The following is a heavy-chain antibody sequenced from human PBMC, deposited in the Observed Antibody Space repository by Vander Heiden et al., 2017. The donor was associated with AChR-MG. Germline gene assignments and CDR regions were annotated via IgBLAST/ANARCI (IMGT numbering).Heavy chain of an antibody. Sequence: QVQLQQWGAGLLKPSETLSLTCAVYGGSFSGYYWSWIRQPPGKGLEWIGEINHSGSTNYNPSLKSRVTISVDTSKNQFSLKLSSVTAADTAVYYCARGRPITMIVLSPNYFDYWGQGTLVTVSS. D-gene: IGHD3-22*01. CDR2: INHSGST. CDR3: ARGRPITMIVLSPNYFDY. J-gene: IGHJ4*02. V-gene: IGHV4-34*01. CDR1: GGSFSGYY.